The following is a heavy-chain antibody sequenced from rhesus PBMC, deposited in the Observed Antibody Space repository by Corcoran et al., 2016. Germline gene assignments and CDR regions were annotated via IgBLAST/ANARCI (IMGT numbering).Heavy chain of an antibody. V-gene: IGHV3-183*01. CDR1: GFTFGDYG. J-gene: IGHJ4*01. CDR3: TRARGIN. Sequence: EVQLVESGGGLVQPGGSLRLSCAASGFTFGDYGMNWVRQGPGKGLEWVSSISSASSYIYYADSVKGRFTISRDNAKNSLSLQMSSLRAEDTAVYYCTRARGINWGQGVLVTVSS. D-gene: IGHD5-42*01. CDR2: ISSASSYI.